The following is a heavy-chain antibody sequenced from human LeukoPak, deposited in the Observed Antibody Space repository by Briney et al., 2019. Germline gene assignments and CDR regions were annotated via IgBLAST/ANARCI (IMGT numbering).Heavy chain of an antibody. J-gene: IGHJ3*02. V-gene: IGHV3-21*01. CDR2: IDSSSGYM. CDR1: GFTFSSYS. Sequence: GGSLRLSCAASGFTFSSYSMNWVRQAPGKGLEWVSSIDSSSGYMYYADSVKGRFTVSRDNAKNSLYLQMNSLRAEDTAVYYCARAYSSSSGRDAFDIWGQGTMVTVSS. CDR3: ARAYSSSSGRDAFDI. D-gene: IGHD6-13*01.